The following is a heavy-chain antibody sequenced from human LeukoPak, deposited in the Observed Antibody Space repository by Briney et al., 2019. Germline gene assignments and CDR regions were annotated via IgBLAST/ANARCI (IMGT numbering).Heavy chain of an antibody. Sequence: SVKVSCEASGGTFSGYAISWVRQAPGQGLEWMGRIIPIFGTANYAQKFQGRVTITTDESTSTAYMELSSLRSEDTAVYYCARETVDTQPTFDYWGQGTLVTASS. J-gene: IGHJ4*02. D-gene: IGHD4-23*01. CDR1: GGTFSGYA. V-gene: IGHV1-69*05. CDR3: ARETVDTQPTFDY. CDR2: IIPIFGTA.